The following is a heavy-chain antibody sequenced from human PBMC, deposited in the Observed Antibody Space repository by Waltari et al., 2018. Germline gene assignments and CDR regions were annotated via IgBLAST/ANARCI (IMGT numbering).Heavy chain of an antibody. V-gene: IGHV1-18*01. CDR1: GYTFTSYG. Sequence: QVQLVQSGAEVKKPGDSVKVYCKASGYTFTSYGISWVRQAPGQGLEWMGWISAYNGNTNYAQTLHGRVTMTTDTSTSTSFMELRSLGSDDTSVYYCAREGSGSSWLFDYWGQGTLVTVSS. J-gene: IGHJ4*02. CDR3: AREGSGSSWLFDY. D-gene: IGHD6-13*01. CDR2: ISAYNGNT.